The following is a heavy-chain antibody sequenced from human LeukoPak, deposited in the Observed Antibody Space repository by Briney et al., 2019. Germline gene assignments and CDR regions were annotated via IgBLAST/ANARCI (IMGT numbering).Heavy chain of an antibody. CDR2: IIPIFDIA. CDR1: RGTFSTYG. V-gene: IGHV1-69*04. J-gene: IGHJ4*02. Sequence: ASVQVSCKASRGTFSTYGFSWVRQAPGQGLEWMGRIIPIFDIADYAQKFRDRVTITADKSTSTAYMELRSLRSEDTAVYYCARDHREGMGATAFDYWGQGTLVTVSS. CDR3: ARDHREGMGATAFDY. D-gene: IGHD1-26*01.